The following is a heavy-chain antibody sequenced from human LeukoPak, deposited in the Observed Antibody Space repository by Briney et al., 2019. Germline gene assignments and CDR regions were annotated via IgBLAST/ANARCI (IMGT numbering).Heavy chain of an antibody. Sequence: GASVKVSCKASGYTFTSYYMHWVRQAPGQGLEWMGIINPSGGSTSYAQKFQGRVTMTRDTSTSTVYMELSSLRSEDTAVYYCARGLGLDYYDSSGSYWGQGTLVTVSS. CDR2: INPSGGST. J-gene: IGHJ4*02. V-gene: IGHV1-46*01. CDR1: GYTFTSYY. CDR3: ARGLGLDYYDSSGSY. D-gene: IGHD3-22*01.